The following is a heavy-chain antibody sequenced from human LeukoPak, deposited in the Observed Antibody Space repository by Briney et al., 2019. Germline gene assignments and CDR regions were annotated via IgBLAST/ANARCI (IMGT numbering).Heavy chain of an antibody. D-gene: IGHD1-26*01. CDR2: ISSSSSYI. Sequence: GGSLRLSCAASGFTFSSYSMNWVRQAPGKGLEWVSSISSSSSYIYYADSVKGRFTISRDNAKNSLYLQMNSLRAEDTAVYYCARDRGSYFSLDYWGQGALVTVSS. CDR3: ARDRGSYFSLDY. V-gene: IGHV3-21*01. CDR1: GFTFSSYS. J-gene: IGHJ4*02.